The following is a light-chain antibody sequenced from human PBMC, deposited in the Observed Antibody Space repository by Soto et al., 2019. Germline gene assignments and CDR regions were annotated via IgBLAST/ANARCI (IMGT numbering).Light chain of an antibody. Sequence: QSALTQPASVSGSTGQSITISCTGTSSDVGGYNYVSWYQQHPGKAPKLMIYDVSNRPSGVSNRFSGSKSGNTASLTISGLQAEDEADSYCSSYTSSRTLIKVFGTGTKVTVL. V-gene: IGLV2-14*01. CDR3: SSYTSSRTLIKV. CDR1: SSDVGGYNY. CDR2: DVS. J-gene: IGLJ1*01.